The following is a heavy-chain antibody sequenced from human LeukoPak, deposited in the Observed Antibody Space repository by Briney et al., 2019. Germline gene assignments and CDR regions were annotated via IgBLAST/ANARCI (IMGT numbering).Heavy chain of an antibody. Sequence: GESLKISCKGSEYTFTSQWINWVRQMPGKGLEWMGRIDPSGSHTDYSPSFQGHVTISADKSISTAYVQWSSLMASDTAMYYCASTSGGVTGDHYYSVMDVWGQGTTVTVSS. J-gene: IGHJ6*02. CDR1: EYTFTSQW. V-gene: IGHV5-10-1*01. D-gene: IGHD2-21*02. CDR3: ASTSGGVTGDHYYSVMDV. CDR2: IDPSGSHT.